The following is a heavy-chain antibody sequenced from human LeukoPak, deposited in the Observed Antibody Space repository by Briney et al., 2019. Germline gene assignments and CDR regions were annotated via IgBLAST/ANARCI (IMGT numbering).Heavy chain of an antibody. CDR3: ARAWSGYTYGYYY. J-gene: IGHJ4*02. V-gene: IGHV3-48*01. CDR1: GFTFSSYS. CDR2: ITSSSSTI. D-gene: IGHD5-18*01. Sequence: GGSLRLSCAASGFTFSSYSMNWVRQAPGKGLEWVSYITSSSSTIYYADSVKGRFTISRDNAKNLLYLQMNSLRAEDTAVYYCARAWSGYTYGYYYWGQGTLVTVSS.